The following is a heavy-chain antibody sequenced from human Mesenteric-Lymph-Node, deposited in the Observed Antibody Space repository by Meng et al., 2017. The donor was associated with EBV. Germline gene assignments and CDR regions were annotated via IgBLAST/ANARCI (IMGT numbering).Heavy chain of an antibody. V-gene: IGHV4-34*01. J-gene: IGHJ5*02. CDR1: GGSLSNYY. D-gene: IGHD6-13*01. CDR2: INYRGNT. Sequence: QVQLQQWGAGLLKPSVTLSLTCAVYGGSLSNYYWSWIRQPPGKGLEWIGEINYRGNTNYNPSLKSRVTVSVDTSKNQVSLKLNSVTAADTAIYYCAGAGYWRFDAWGRGTLVTVSS. CDR3: AGAGYWRFDA.